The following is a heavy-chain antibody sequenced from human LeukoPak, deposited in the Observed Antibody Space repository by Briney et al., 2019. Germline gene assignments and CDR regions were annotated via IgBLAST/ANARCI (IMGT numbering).Heavy chain of an antibody. V-gene: IGHV1-18*01. Sequence: GASVKVSCKASGYTFTSYGISWVRQAPGQGLEWMGWISAYNGNTNYAQKLQGRVTMTTDTSTSTAYMELRSLRSDDTAVYYCARVVSLHYYYYYMDVWGKGTTVTVSS. J-gene: IGHJ6*03. CDR3: ARVVSLHYYYYYMDV. CDR2: ISAYNGNT. CDR1: GYTFTSYG. D-gene: IGHD2-2*01.